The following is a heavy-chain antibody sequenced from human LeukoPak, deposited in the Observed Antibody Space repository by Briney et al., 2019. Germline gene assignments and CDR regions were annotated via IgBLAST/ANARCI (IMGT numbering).Heavy chain of an antibody. CDR3: ARGWVSDGRFDY. D-gene: IGHD5-24*01. CDR1: GGSISSGGYY. CDR2: IYHSGST. V-gene: IGHV4-30-2*01. Sequence: SETLSLTCTVSGGSISSGGYYWSWIRQPPGKGLEWIGYIYHSGSTYYNPSLKSRVTISVDRSKNQFSLKLSSVTAADTAIYYCARGWVSDGRFDYWGQGTLVTVSS. J-gene: IGHJ4*02.